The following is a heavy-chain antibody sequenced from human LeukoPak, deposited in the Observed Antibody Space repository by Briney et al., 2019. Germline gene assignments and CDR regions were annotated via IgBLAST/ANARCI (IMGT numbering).Heavy chain of an antibody. CDR3: AREVGSSSYFDY. J-gene: IGHJ4*02. D-gene: IGHD6-13*01. CDR2: IDPNSGGT. Sequence: ASVKVSCKASGYTFTGLYMHWVRQAPGQGLEWMGWIDPNSGGTNYAQKFQGRVTMTRDTSISTAYMELSSLRSEDTAVYYCAREVGSSSYFDYWGQGTLVTVSS. V-gene: IGHV1-2*02. CDR1: GYTFTGLY.